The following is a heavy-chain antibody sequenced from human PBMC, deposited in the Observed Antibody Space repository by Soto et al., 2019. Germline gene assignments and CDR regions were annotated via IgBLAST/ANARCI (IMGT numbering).Heavy chain of an antibody. D-gene: IGHD3-9*01. V-gene: IGHV4-30-4*01. CDR3: ARAPVGFDTISYFDY. CDR1: GHSVSSVGFH. CDR2: IYNGGST. J-gene: IGHJ4*02. Sequence: TLSLTCTVSGHSVSSVGFHWAWLRRPPGKGLEWIGYIYNGGSTYYRPALESRVHVSLDATRNHYYLGLTSVTAADTAVYFCARAPVGFDTISYFDYWGQGKLVTVSS.